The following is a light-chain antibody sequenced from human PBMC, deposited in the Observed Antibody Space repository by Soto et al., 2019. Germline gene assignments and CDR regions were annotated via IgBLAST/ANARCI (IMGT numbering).Light chain of an antibody. CDR3: SSYTVISTLV. V-gene: IGLV2-14*01. J-gene: IGLJ1*01. CDR2: EVS. Sequence: QSVLTQPASVSGSPGQSITISCTGTSNDIGAFNCVSWYQQHPGKAPTLMISEVSNRPSGVSNRFSGSKSGNTASLTISGLQAEDEADYYCSSYTVISTLVFGTGTKVTVL. CDR1: SNDIGAFNC.